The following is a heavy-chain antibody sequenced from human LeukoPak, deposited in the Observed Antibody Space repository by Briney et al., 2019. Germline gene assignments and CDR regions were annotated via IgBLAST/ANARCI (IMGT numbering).Heavy chain of an antibody. D-gene: IGHD3-10*01. CDR2: INHSGST. V-gene: IGHV4-34*01. J-gene: IGHJ4*02. CDR1: GGSFSGYY. Sequence: SETLSLTCAVYGGSFSGYYWSWIRQPPGKGLEWIGEINHSGSTDYNPSLKSRVTISVDTSKNQFSLKLSSVTAADTAVYYCARVRYGSGSYYFDYWGQGTLVTVSS. CDR3: ARVRYGSGSYYFDY.